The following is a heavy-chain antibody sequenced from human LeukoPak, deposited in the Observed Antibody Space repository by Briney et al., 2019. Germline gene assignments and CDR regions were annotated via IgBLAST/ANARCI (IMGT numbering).Heavy chain of an antibody. CDR2: IFSRSESI. CDR1: GFTFGAYT. D-gene: IGHD3-22*01. Sequence: PGGSLRLSCAASGFTFGAYTMNWVRQAPGKGLEWVSCIFSRSESIFYADSVKGRFTISRDNSKNTLDLQMNSLRAEDTAVYYCAKSGSSGYYQGQLDSWGQGTLVTVSS. V-gene: IGHV3-21*04. CDR3: AKSGSSGYYQGQLDS. J-gene: IGHJ4*02.